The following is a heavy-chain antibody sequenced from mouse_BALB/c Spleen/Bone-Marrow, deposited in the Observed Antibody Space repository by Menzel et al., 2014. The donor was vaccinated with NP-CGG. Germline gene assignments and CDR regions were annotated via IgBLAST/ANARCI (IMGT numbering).Heavy chain of an antibody. CDR3: ARSLFPGYGTSPMDY. CDR2: ISSGSSTI. Sequence: EVKVVESGGGLVQPGGSRKLPCATSGFNFQTFGMHWVRQAPEKGLEWVAYISSGSSTIYYGDTVRGRFTISTDNPKKTLFLQKASLKSEDTAMYFCARSLFPGYGTSPMDYGGQGTPLTVSS. CDR1: GFNFQTFG. J-gene: IGHJ2*01. V-gene: IGHV5-17*02. D-gene: IGHD1-1*01.